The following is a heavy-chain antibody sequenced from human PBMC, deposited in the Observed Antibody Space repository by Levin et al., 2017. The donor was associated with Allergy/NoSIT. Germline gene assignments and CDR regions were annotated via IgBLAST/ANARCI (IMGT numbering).Heavy chain of an antibody. Sequence: GGSLRLSCAASGFTFSTYGMHWVRHAPGKGLEWVAVIWFDGSNKYYADSVKDRFTISRDNSKNTLYLQMNSLRAEDTAVYYCARGELSGSYYYFDYWGQGTLVTVSS. CDR3: ARGELSGSYYYFDY. J-gene: IGHJ4*02. CDR2: IWFDGSNK. V-gene: IGHV3-33*01. D-gene: IGHD3-22*01. CDR1: GFTFSTYG.